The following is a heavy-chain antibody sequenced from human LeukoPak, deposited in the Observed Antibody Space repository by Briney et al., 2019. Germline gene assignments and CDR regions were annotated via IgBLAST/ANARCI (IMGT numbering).Heavy chain of an antibody. J-gene: IGHJ5*02. D-gene: IGHD3-22*01. V-gene: IGHV4-39*07. CDR2: IYYSGTT. CDR1: GGSISSSPYY. Sequence: SETLSLTCTVSGGSISSSPYYWGWIRQPPGKGLEWIGSIYYSGTTHYNPSLESRVTISVDTSKNQFSLKLSSVTAADTAVYYCARGITMIVVVRGWFDPWGQGTLVTVSS. CDR3: ARGITMIVVVRGWFDP.